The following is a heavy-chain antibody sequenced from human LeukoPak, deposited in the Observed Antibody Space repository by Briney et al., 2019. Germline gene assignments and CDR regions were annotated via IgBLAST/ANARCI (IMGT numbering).Heavy chain of an antibody. CDR3: AGSYDFWSGYPY. J-gene: IGHJ4*02. D-gene: IGHD3-3*01. Sequence: SSVKVSCKASGGTFSSYAISWVRQAPGQGLEWMGGIIPIFGTATYAQKFQGRVTITADESTSTAYMELSSLGSEDTAVDYCAGSYDFWSGYPYWVQGTLVTVSS. CDR2: IIPIFGTA. CDR1: GGTFSSYA. V-gene: IGHV1-69*01.